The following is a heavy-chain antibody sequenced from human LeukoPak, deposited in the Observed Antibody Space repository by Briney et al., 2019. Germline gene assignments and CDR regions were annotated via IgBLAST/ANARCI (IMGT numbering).Heavy chain of an antibody. J-gene: IGHJ4*02. Sequence: GGCLRLSCAASGFTFSSYAMSWVRQAPGKGLEWVSAISGSGGSTYYADSVKGRFTISRDNSKNTLYLQMNSLRAEDTAVYYCANYYDSSGYYYPFDYWGQGTLVTVSS. V-gene: IGHV3-23*01. CDR2: ISGSGGST. CDR1: GFTFSSYA. D-gene: IGHD3-22*01. CDR3: ANYYDSSGYYYPFDY.